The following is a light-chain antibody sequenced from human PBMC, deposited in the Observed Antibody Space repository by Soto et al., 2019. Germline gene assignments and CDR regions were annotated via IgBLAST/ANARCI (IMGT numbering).Light chain of an antibody. V-gene: IGKV4-1*01. CDR3: QQYYSART. J-gene: IGKJ1*01. CDR2: WAS. Sequence: DIVMTQSPDSLAVSLGERTTINCRSSQSVLHRSKRKNYLAWYQQKAGQPPKLLISWASTPESGVPDRFSGSGAGTDFTLTISRLQAEDVATYYWQQYYSARTFGQGTKVEI. CDR1: QSVLHRSKRKNY.